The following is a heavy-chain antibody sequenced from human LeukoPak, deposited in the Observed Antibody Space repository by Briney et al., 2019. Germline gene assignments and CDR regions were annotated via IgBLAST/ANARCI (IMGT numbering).Heavy chain of an antibody. D-gene: IGHD3-22*01. J-gene: IGHJ6*04. CDR3: ARDSYGSGYYMDV. CDR2: IRYDGSNK. CDR1: GFTFSIYD. Sequence: GSLRLSCAASGFTFSIYDMHWVRQAPGKGLEWVAFIRYDGSNKYYADSVKGRFTISRDNSKNTLYLQMNSLRPEDTAVYYCARDSYGSGYYMDVWGKGTTVTVSS. V-gene: IGHV3-30*02.